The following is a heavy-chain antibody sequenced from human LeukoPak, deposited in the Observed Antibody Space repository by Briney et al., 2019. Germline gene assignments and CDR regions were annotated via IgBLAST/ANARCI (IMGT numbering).Heavy chain of an antibody. V-gene: IGHV4-34*01. CDR3: ARAVGVTPSPVDY. J-gene: IGHJ4*02. Sequence: PSETLSLACAVYGGSFSGYYWSWIRQPPGKGLEWIGEINHSGSTNYNPSLKSRVTISVDTPKNQFSLKLSFVTAADTAVYYCARAVGVTPSPVDYWGQGTLVTVSS. D-gene: IGHD1-26*01. CDR1: GGSFSGYY. CDR2: INHSGST.